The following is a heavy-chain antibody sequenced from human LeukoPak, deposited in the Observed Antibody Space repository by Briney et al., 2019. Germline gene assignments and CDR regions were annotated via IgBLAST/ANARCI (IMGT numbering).Heavy chain of an antibody. CDR1: GFTFSSYE. V-gene: IGHV3-53*01. CDR3: ARDNVEGWFDP. Sequence: PGGSLRLSCAASGFTFSSYEMNWVRQAPGKGLEWVSVIYSGGSTYYADSVKGRFTISRDNSKNTLYLQMNSLRAEDTAVYYCARDNVEGWFDPWGQGTLVTVSS. J-gene: IGHJ5*02. D-gene: IGHD2-8*01. CDR2: IYSGGST.